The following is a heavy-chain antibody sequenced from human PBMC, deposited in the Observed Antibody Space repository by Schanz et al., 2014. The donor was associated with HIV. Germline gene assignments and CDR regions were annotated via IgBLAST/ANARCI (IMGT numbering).Heavy chain of an antibody. CDR1: GFTITSYG. D-gene: IGHD3-16*01. Sequence: EVQLLESGGGLVQPGGSLRLSCAVSGFTITSYGMSWVRQAPGKGLEWVSTISAGVGTASYADSVKGRFTISRDNSKKMLFLQMNRLRAEDTAVYYCAIRTPMISVGAFDIWGRGTMVTVS. CDR2: ISAGVGTA. CDR3: AIRTPMISVGAFDI. J-gene: IGHJ3*02. V-gene: IGHV3-23*01.